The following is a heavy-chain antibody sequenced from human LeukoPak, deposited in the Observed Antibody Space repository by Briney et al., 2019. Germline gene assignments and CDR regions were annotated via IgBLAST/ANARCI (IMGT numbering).Heavy chain of an antibody. CDR1: GGSISSGDYY. CDR2: IYYSGST. V-gene: IGHV4-30-4*01. Sequence: PSQTLSLTCTVSGGSISSGDYYWSWIRQPPGKGLEWIGYIYYSGSTYYNPSLKSRVTISVDTSKNQFSLKLSSVTAADTAVYYCARDRGSYSNWFDPWGQGTLVTVSS. J-gene: IGHJ5*02. CDR3: ARDRGSYSNWFDP. D-gene: IGHD1-26*01.